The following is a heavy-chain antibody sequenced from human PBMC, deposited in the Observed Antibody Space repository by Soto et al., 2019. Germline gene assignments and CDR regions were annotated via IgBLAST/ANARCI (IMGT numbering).Heavy chain of an antibody. CDR3: ARDSVRDYLYYYYGMDV. J-gene: IGHJ6*02. V-gene: IGHV3-21*01. CDR1: GFTFSSYT. CDR2: IGTSSSYI. Sequence: GGSLRLSCAASGFTFSSYTMNWVRQAPGRGLEWVSSIGTSSSYIYYADSVKGRFTISRDNAENSLFLQMNSLRADDTAVYYCARDSVRDYLYYYYGMDVWGQGTTVTVS. D-gene: IGHD4-17*01.